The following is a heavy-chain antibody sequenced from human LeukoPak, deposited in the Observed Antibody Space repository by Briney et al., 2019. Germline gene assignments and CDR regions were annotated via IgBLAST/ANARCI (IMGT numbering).Heavy chain of an antibody. J-gene: IGHJ3*02. V-gene: IGHV1-58*02. D-gene: IGHD4-17*01. CDR2: IVVGSGNT. CDR1: GFTFTSSA. Sequence: ASVKVSCKASGFTFTSSAMQWVRQARGQRLEWIGWIVVGSGNTNYAQKFQERVTITRDMSTSTAYMELSSQRSEDTAVYYCATPRDGDYQNDAFDIWGQGTMVTVSS. CDR3: ATPRDGDYQNDAFDI.